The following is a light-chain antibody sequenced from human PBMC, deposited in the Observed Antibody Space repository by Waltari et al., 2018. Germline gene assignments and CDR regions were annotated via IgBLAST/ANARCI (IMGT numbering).Light chain of an antibody. CDR1: SSDGGAYNY. J-gene: IGLJ2*01. V-gene: IGLV2-14*03. CDR3: SSYTSSSTLGVV. Sequence: QSALTQPASVSGSPGQTTTISCSRTSSDGGAYNYVSWYQQHPGQAAKLMIYDVSNRPSGVFNRFSGSKSGNTASLTISGLQAEDEADYYCSSYTSSSTLGVVFGGGTKLTVL. CDR2: DVS.